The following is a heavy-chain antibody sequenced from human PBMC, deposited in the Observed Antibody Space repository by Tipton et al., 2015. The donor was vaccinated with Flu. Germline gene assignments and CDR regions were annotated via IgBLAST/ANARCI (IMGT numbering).Heavy chain of an antibody. J-gene: IGHJ2*01. CDR3: ARDPRGVYFGL. CDR2: INPSGGST. CDR1: GYTFTSYY. V-gene: IGHV1-46*01. Sequence: QVQLVQSGAEVKKPGASVKVSCKASGYTFTSYYLHWVRQAPGQGLEWMGIINPSGGSTSYAPKFQRRVTMTRDTSTSTVYMELSSLGAEDSAVYYCARDPRGVYFGLWGRGTLVTVSS.